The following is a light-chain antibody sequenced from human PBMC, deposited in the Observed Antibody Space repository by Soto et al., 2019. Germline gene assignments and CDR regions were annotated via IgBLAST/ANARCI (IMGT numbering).Light chain of an antibody. J-gene: IGKJ4*01. CDR2: YAS. CDR3: QQYYNAP. Sequence: GDRVTITCWASQDIASYLASSQQKPTKVPNVLISYASSLQSGVPSRFSGSGSGTGYTLTISSLQPEVFADNYCQQYYNAPFGGGTKVEIK. V-gene: IGKV1D-43*01. CDR1: QDIASY.